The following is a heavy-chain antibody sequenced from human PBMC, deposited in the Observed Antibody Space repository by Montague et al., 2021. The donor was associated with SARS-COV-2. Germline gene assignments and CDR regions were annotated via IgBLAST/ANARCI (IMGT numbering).Heavy chain of an antibody. CDR1: GGSVKSANHY. CDR2: IYSTGCT. D-gene: IGHD2-21*02. V-gene: IGHV4-61*01. CDR3: AGVAATAMFDYFDP. J-gene: IGHJ5*02. Sequence: SETLSLTCSVSGGSVKSANHYWTWIRQPPGEGLEWIGFIYSTGCTNYNPSLKSRVTISLDTSRNEFSLKLSSLTTADTAIYFCAGVAATAMFDYFDPWGQGTLVTVSS.